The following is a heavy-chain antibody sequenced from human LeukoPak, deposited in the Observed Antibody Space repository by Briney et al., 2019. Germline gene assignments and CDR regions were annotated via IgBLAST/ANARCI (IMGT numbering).Heavy chain of an antibody. Sequence: SETLSLTCAVSGGPISSYYWSWIRQPPGKGLEWIGYIYYSGSTNYNPSLKSRVTISVDTSKNQFSLKLSSVTAADTAVYYCARLSIAARREDYDYYYMDVWGKGTTVTVSS. V-gene: IGHV4-59*08. J-gene: IGHJ6*03. CDR3: ARLSIAARREDYDYYYMDV. D-gene: IGHD6-6*01. CDR2: IYYSGST. CDR1: GGPISSYY.